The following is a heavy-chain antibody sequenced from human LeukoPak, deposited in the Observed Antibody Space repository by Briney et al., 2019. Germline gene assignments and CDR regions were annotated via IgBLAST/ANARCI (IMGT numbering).Heavy chain of an antibody. V-gene: IGHV4-38-2*02. CDR2: IYFSGST. D-gene: IGHD3-22*01. J-gene: IGHJ3*01. Sequence: SETLSLTCTVSGFSISSGYYWAWIRQPPGKGLEWIGNIYFSGSTYHNPSLKSRVTISVDTSKNQFSLKLTSVTAADTALYYCARELRYDNSDSGAFWGQGTVVTVSS. CDR1: GFSISSGYY. CDR3: ARELRYDNSDSGAF.